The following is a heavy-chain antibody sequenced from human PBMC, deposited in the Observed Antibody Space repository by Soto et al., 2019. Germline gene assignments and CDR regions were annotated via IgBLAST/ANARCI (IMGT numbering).Heavy chain of an antibody. V-gene: IGHV4-31*03. CDR2: IYYSGST. D-gene: IGHD3-10*01. J-gene: IGHJ5*02. CDR3: ARGKGSGRARDWFDT. Sequence: QVQLQESGPGLVKPSQTLSLTCSVSGYSMRIGGYYWSWIRQLPGKGLEWIGYIYYSGSTNDHPSVKGRVTIAVDTSKNQFSLRLSSVTAADTAVYYCARGKGSGRARDWFDTWGQGTRVTVSS. CDR1: GYSMRIGGYY.